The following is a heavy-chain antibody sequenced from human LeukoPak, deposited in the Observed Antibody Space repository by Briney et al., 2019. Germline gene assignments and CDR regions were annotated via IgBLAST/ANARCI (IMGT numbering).Heavy chain of an antibody. D-gene: IGHD3-22*01. CDR1: GFTFSSYW. CDR3: ARRGYYHDSSGYYLGGFDY. Sequence: PGGSLRLSCAASGFTFSSYWMSWVRQAPGKGLEWVANIKQDGSEKYYVDSVKGRFTISRDNAKNSLYLQMNSLRAEDTAVYYCARRGYYHDSSGYYLGGFDYWGQGTLVTVSS. CDR2: IKQDGSEK. V-gene: IGHV3-7*01. J-gene: IGHJ4*02.